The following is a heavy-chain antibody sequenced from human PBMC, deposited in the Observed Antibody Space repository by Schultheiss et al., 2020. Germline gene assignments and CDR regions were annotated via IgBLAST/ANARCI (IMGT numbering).Heavy chain of an antibody. CDR2: IKSKTDGGTT. CDR1: GFTFSIYA. J-gene: IGHJ6*03. D-gene: IGHD2-2*01. CDR3: TTKSFSHCSSTSCYGNYYYYYMDV. Sequence: GGSLRLSCAASGFTFSIYAMTWVRQAPGKGLEWVGRIKSKTDGGTTDYAAPVKGRFTISRDDSKNTLYLQMNSLKTEDTAVYYCTTKSFSHCSSTSCYGNYYYYYMDVWGKGTTVTVAS. V-gene: IGHV3-15*01.